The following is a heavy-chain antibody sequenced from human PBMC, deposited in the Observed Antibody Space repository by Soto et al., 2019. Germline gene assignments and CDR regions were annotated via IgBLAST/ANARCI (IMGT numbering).Heavy chain of an antibody. CDR1: GFTFSDYY. CDR2: ISSSGSTI. J-gene: IGHJ4*02. CDR3: AKFLDLYYFDY. V-gene: IGHV3-11*01. D-gene: IGHD3-3*01. Sequence: GGSLRLSCAASGFTFSDYYMSWIRQAPGKGLEWVSYISSSGSTIYYADSVKGRFTISRDNAKNSLYLQMNSLRAEDTAVYYCAKFLDLYYFDYWGQGTLVTVSS.